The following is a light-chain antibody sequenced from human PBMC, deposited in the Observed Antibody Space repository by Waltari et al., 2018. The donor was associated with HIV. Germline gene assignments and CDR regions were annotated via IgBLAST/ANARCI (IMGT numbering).Light chain of an antibody. J-gene: IGLJ2*01. CDR3: QSYDNSLGVV. Sequence: QSVLTQPPSVSGAPGQRVTISCTGGSSNIRAPYDVHWYQQFPGTAPKLLIYGSTNRPSGVPDRFSGSKSGTSASLAITGLQAEYEADYYCQSYDNSLGVVFGGGTKLTVL. V-gene: IGLV1-40*01. CDR1: SSNIRAPYD. CDR2: GST.